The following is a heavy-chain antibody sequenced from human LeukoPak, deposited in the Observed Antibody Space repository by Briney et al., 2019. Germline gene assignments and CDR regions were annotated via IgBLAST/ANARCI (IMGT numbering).Heavy chain of an antibody. CDR2: ISRSGSTI. D-gene: IGHD3-10*02. CDR3: ARDPSSDGRGDY. Sequence: GKSLRLSCAASGFAFSDYSMNWVRQAPGKGLEWVSYISRSGSTIYYADSVKGRFTISRDNAKNSLYLQMNSLRAEDTAVYYCARDPSSDGRGDYWGQGTLVTVSS. J-gene: IGHJ4*02. V-gene: IGHV3-48*04. CDR1: GFAFSDYS.